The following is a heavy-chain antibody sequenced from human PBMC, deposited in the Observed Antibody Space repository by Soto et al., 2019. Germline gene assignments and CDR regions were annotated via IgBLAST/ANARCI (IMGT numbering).Heavy chain of an antibody. CDR1: GGFVSSGSYY. Sequence: TLSLTCAVYGGFVSSGSYYWSWIRQPPGKGLEWIGEMSHSGGTHFNPSLKSRVTISVDTSKNQFSLKMSSVTAADTALYYXAXXXXXXXXXLXXXXXXWGPXTMVTVSS. V-gene: IGHV4-61*01. CDR3: AXXXXXXXXXLXXXXXX. J-gene: IGHJ3*01. CDR2: MSHSGGT.